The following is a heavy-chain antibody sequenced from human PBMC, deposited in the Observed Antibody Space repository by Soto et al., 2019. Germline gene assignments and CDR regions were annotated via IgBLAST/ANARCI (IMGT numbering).Heavy chain of an antibody. CDR1: GGTFSNYT. Sequence: QVQLVQSGAEVKKPGSSVKVFCKASGGTFSNYTISWVRQAPGQGLEWMGGIIPFFGTTNYEQKFQGRVTITTDGSPRTAYTKLSRLRSAVTAVSYSTRPSRYIIVGKPTGTQDYSGMDGWRQATRV. D-gene: IGHD3-22*01. J-gene: IGHJ6*02. CDR3: TRPSRYIIVGKPTGTQDYSGMDG. V-gene: IGHV1-69*01. CDR2: IIPFFGTT.